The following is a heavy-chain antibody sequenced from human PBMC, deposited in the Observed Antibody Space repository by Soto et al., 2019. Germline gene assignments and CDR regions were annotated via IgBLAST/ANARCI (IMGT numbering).Heavy chain of an antibody. J-gene: IGHJ6*02. CDR3: TREVDDYCSVTRCFHYYGLDV. CDR1: GFTFNSYG. D-gene: IGHD2-15*01. CDR2: IEYNAKNR. Sequence: QVQLVESGGGVVQPGTSLRLSCTASGFTFNSYGIHWVRQAPGKGLEWLALIEYNAKNRFYADSVKGRFSISRDNSRNTVYLQVNGLRAEDTAVYYCTREVDDYCSVTRCFHYYGLDVWGQGTTVIVSS. V-gene: IGHV3-33*05.